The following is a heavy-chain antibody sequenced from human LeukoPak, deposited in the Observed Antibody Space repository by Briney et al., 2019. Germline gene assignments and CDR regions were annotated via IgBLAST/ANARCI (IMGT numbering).Heavy chain of an antibody. D-gene: IGHD3-9*01. CDR3: ARVWAYDILTGYYPYYYYGMDV. CDR2: INHSGST. J-gene: IGHJ6*02. V-gene: IGHV4-34*01. Sequence: SETLSLTCAVYGGSFSGYYWSWIRQPPGKGLEWIGEINHSGSTNYNPSLKSRVTISVDTSKNQFSLKLSSVTAADMAVYYCARVWAYDILTGYYPYYYYGMDVWGQGTTVTVSS. CDR1: GGSFSGYY.